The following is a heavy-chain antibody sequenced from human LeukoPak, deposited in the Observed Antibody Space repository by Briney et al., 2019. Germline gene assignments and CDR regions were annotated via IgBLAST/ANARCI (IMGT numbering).Heavy chain of an antibody. CDR3: AKDKGSSGWYRYYYYYGMDV. Sequence: GGSLRLSCAASGFTFDDYAMFWVRQTPGKGLEWVSGISWNSGSIGYADSVKGRFTISRDNAKNSLYLQMNSLRAEDTALYYCAKDKGSSGWYRYYYYYGMDVWGQGTTVTVSS. J-gene: IGHJ6*02. CDR2: ISWNSGSI. D-gene: IGHD6-19*01. CDR1: GFTFDDYA. V-gene: IGHV3-9*01.